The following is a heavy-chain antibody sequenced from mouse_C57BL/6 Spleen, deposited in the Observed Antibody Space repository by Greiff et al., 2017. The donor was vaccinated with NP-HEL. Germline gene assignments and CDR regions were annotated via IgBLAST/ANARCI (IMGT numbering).Heavy chain of an antibody. CDR1: GYSITSGYY. CDR3: ARAWDAFDY. D-gene: IGHD4-1*01. J-gene: IGHJ2*01. Sequence: DVHLVESGPGLVKPSQSLSLTCSVTGYSITSGYYWNWIRQFPGNKLEWMGYISYDGSNNYNPSLKNRISITRDTSKNQFFLKLNSVTTEDTATYYCARAWDAFDYWGQGTTLTVSS. CDR2: ISYDGSN. V-gene: IGHV3-6*01.